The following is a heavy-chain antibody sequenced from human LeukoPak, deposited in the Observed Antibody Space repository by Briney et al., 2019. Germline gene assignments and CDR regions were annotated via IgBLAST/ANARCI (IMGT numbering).Heavy chain of an antibody. CDR3: AKGGRGQRVNFDC. D-gene: IGHD1-26*01. J-gene: IGHJ4*02. CDR2: ITGGGGNT. V-gene: IGHV3-23*01. Sequence: PGGSLRLSCAASGFTFSSYWMGWVRQAPGKGLEWVSSITGGGGNTFYADSVKGRFTISRDNSMNTLYLQMDSLRADDTAVYYCAKGGRGQRVNFDCWGQGALVTVSS. CDR1: GFTFSSYW.